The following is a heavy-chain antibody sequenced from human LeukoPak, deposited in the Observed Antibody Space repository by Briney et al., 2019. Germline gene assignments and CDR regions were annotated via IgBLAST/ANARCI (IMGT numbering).Heavy chain of an antibody. Sequence: SETLSLTCTVSGGSISSYYWSWIRQPPGKGLEWIGYIYYSGSTNYNPSLKSRVTISVDMSKNQFSLKLSSVTAADTAVYYCARTAMVRGTYYMDVWGKGTTVTISS. CDR1: GGSISSYY. V-gene: IGHV4-59*01. D-gene: IGHD3-10*01. J-gene: IGHJ6*03. CDR3: ARTAMVRGTYYMDV. CDR2: IYYSGST.